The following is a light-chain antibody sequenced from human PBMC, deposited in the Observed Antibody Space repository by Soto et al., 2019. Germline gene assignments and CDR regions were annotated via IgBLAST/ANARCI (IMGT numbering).Light chain of an antibody. CDR2: STN. V-gene: IGLV8-61*01. Sequence: QAVVTQEPSFSVSPGGTVTLTCGLSSGSVSTSSYPSWYQQTPGQAPRTLIYSTNTRSSGVPDRFSGSILGNKAALTITGPQADDESDYYCVLYMGNGIRVFGGGTKLTVL. J-gene: IGLJ3*02. CDR1: SGSVSTSSY. CDR3: VLYMGNGIRV.